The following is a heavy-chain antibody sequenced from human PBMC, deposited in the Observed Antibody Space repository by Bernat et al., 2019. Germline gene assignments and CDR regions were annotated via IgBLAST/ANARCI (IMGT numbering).Heavy chain of an antibody. CDR1: GDSISSYY. CDR3: ARGIYSSGWARTSHFDL. D-gene: IGHD6-19*01. J-gene: IGHJ2*01. V-gene: IGHV4-59*01. Sequence: QVQLQESGPGLVKPSETLSLTCTVSGDSISSYYWNWIRQPPGRGLEWIGYIYHSGSTNYNPSLKSRVTISVDTSKNHFSLKLSSVTAADRTVYYCARGIYSSGWARTSHFDLWGRGTLVTVSS. CDR2: IYHSGST.